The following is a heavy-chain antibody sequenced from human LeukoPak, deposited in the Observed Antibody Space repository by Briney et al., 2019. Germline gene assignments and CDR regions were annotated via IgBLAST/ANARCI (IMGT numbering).Heavy chain of an antibody. V-gene: IGHV4-34*01. D-gene: IGHD6-13*01. Sequence: PSETLSLTYAVYGGSFSGYYWSWIRQPPGKGLEWIGEINHSGSTNYNPTLKSRVTISLDTSKNQFSLNLRSVTAADTAVYYCAGQNIPAPHDYWGQGTQVTVSS. CDR1: GGSFSGYY. CDR3: AGQNIPAPHDY. J-gene: IGHJ4*02. CDR2: INHSGST.